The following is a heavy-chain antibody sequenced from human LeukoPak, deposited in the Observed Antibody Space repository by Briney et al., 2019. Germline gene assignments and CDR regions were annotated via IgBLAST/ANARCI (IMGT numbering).Heavy chain of an antibody. CDR3: ARGVYCSGGSCYLIFDY. CDR2: IYYSGST. Sequence: SETLSLTCTVSGGSISSYYWSWIRQPPGKGLEWIGYIYYSGSTNYNPSLKSRVTISVDTSKNQFSLKLSSVTAADTAVYYCARGVYCSGGSCYLIFDYWGQGTLVTVSS. V-gene: IGHV4-59*01. CDR1: GGSISSYY. D-gene: IGHD2-15*01. J-gene: IGHJ4*02.